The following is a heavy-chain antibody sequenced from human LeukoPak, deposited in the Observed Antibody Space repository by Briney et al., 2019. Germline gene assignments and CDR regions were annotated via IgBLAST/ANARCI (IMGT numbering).Heavy chain of an antibody. Sequence: GGSLRLSCAASGFTFSSYSMNWVRQAPGNGLEWVSSISSSSSYIYYADSVKGRFTISRDNAKNSLYLQMNSLRAEDTPVYCCARSLMAGSSSSCYDYWGQGTLVTVSS. CDR1: GFTFSSYS. CDR2: ISSSSSYI. D-gene: IGHD2-2*01. V-gene: IGHV3-21*01. J-gene: IGHJ4*02. CDR3: ARSLMAGSSSSCYDY.